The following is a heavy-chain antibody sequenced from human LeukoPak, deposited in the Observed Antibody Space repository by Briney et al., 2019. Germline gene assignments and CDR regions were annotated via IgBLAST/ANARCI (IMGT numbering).Heavy chain of an antibody. V-gene: IGHV6-1*01. J-gene: IGHJ1*01. CDR1: GYNVSNNSAA. D-gene: IGHD6-13*01. Sequence: SQTLSLTCAVSGYNVSNNSAAWNWIRQSRSRGLEWLGRTYYRSKWYNDYALSVKSRITINPDTSKNQFSLHLNSVTPDDTAVYYCVRAAAGGWFFQHWGQGTLVTVSS. CDR2: TYYRSKWYN. CDR3: VRAAAGGWFFQH.